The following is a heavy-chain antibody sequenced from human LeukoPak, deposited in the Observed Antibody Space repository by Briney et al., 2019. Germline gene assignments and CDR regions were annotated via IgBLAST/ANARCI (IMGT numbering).Heavy chain of an antibody. CDR1: GFTFSGYA. CDR3: ARAYDSSGYWPEYFHH. J-gene: IGHJ1*01. V-gene: IGHV3-23*01. CDR2: VSGSGGSS. Sequence: GESLRLSCAPSGFTFSGYAMAWVLQAPGKGLEWVSGVSGSGGSSYSADSVKGRFTISRDNSKKTLYMQMNSLRAEDTAVYYCARAYDSSGYWPEYFHHWGQGTLVSVSS. D-gene: IGHD3-22*01.